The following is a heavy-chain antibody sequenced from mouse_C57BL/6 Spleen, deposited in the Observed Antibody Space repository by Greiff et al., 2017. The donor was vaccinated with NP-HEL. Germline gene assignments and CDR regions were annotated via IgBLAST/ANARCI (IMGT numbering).Heavy chain of an antibody. Sequence: EVNLVESGEGLVKPGGSLKLSCAASGFTFSSYAMSWVRQTPEKRLEWVAYISSGGDYIYYADTVKGRFTISRDNARNTLYLQMSSLKSEDTAMYYCTRDNYYGSRGYFDVWGTGTTVTVSS. CDR1: GFTFSSYA. J-gene: IGHJ1*03. CDR2: ISSGGDYI. CDR3: TRDNYYGSRGYFDV. V-gene: IGHV5-9-1*02. D-gene: IGHD1-1*01.